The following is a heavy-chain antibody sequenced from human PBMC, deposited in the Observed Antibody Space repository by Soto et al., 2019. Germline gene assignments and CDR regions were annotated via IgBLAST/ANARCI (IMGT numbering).Heavy chain of an antibody. V-gene: IGHV3-48*02. CDR2: ISSSSSTI. D-gene: IGHD3-3*01. Sequence: GGSLRLSCAASGFTFSSYSMNWVRQAPGKGLEWVSYISSSSSTIYYADSVKGRFTISRDNAKNSLYLQMNSLRDEDTAVYYCARDLHRTDGGDFWSGYSSNYYYYGMDVWGQGTTVTVSS. J-gene: IGHJ6*02. CDR1: GFTFSSYS. CDR3: ARDLHRTDGGDFWSGYSSNYYYYGMDV.